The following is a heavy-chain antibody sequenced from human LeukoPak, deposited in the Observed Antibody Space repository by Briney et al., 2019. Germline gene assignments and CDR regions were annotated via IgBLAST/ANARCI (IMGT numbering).Heavy chain of an antibody. Sequence: PSETLSLTCTVSGGSISSGDYYWSWIRQPPGKGLEWIGYIYYSGSTYYNPSLKSRVTISVDTSKNQFSLKLSSVTAADTAVYYCARGRYYGSGSVYGYWGQGTLVTVSS. D-gene: IGHD3-10*01. J-gene: IGHJ4*02. CDR2: IYYSGST. CDR3: ARGRYYGSGSVYGY. V-gene: IGHV4-30-4*01. CDR1: GGSISSGDYY.